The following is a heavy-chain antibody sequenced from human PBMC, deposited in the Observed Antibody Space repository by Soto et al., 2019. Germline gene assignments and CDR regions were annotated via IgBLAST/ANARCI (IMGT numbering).Heavy chain of an antibody. V-gene: IGHV3-74*03. CDR1: GFTFNSYW. D-gene: IGHD3-10*01. Sequence: EVQLVESGGGLVQPGGSLRLSCAASGFTFNSYWMHWVRQAPGKGLVWVSRINSDGSTTTYADSVKGRFTISRDNAKNTAYLQMNSLGAEDTAVYYCVPSYYGSGTYSHFDYWGQGTLVTVSS. CDR2: INSDGSTT. CDR3: VPSYYGSGTYSHFDY. J-gene: IGHJ4*02.